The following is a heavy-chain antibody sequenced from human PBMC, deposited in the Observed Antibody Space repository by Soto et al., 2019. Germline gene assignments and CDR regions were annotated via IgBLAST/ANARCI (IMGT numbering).Heavy chain of an antibody. D-gene: IGHD6-19*01. CDR2: INPNSGGT. V-gene: IGHV1-2*02. J-gene: IGHJ4*02. CDR3: AKDNGSGWYEDFDY. CDR1: GYTFIAYH. Sequence: QVQLVQSGAEAKKPGASVKVSCKASGYTFIAYHIHWLRQAPGQGLEWMGWINPNSGGTNYAQEFQDRVTMTRDTSISTAYMELSRLTSDDTAMYYCAKDNGSGWYEDFDYWGQGTLVTVSP.